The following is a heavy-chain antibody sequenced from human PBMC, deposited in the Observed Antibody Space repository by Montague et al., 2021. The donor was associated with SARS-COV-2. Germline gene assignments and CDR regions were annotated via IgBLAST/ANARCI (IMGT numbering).Heavy chain of an antibody. CDR2: IYYSGST. Sequence: SETLSLTCTVSGGSISSYYWSWIRQPPGKGLGWIGYIYYSGSTNYNPSLKSRVTISVDTSKNQFSLKLSSVTAADTAVYYCARTPGQIAGDAFDIWGQGTMVTVSA. V-gene: IGHV4-59*01. D-gene: IGHD2-21*01. CDR3: ARTPGQIAGDAFDI. CDR1: GGSISSYY. J-gene: IGHJ3*02.